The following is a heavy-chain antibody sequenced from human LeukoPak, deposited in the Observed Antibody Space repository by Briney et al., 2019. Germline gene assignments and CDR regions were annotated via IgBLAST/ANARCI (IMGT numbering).Heavy chain of an antibody. V-gene: IGHV1-46*01. CDR3: AREYYDILTGYSAPMGY. D-gene: IGHD3-9*01. J-gene: IGHJ4*02. CDR1: GYTFTSYY. CDR2: INPSGGST. Sequence: ASVKVSCKASGYTFTSYYMHWVRQAPGQGLEWMGIINPSGGSTSYAQKFQGRVTMTRDMSTSTVYMELSSLRSEDTAVYYCAREYYDILTGYSAPMGYWGQGTLVTVSS.